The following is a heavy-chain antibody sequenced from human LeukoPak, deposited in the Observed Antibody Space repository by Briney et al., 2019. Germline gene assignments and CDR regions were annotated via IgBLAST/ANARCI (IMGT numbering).Heavy chain of an antibody. CDR2: IYTSGST. CDR1: GGSISSGSYY. V-gene: IGHV4-61*02. Sequence: SATLSLTCTVAGGSISSGSYYWSWIRQPAGKGLEWIGRIYTSGSTNYNPSLKSRVTISVDTSKNQFSLKLSSVTAADAAVSYCARDIMNVWVKGTTVTVSS. J-gene: IGHJ6*04. CDR3: ARDIMNV.